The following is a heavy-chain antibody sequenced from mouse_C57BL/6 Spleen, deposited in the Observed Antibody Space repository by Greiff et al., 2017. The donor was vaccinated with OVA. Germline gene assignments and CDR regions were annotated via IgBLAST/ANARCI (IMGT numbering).Heavy chain of an antibody. V-gene: IGHV1-42*01. CDR2: INPSTGGT. D-gene: IGHD2-1*01. CDR3: ARGYGNPFDY. CDR1: GYSFTGYY. J-gene: IGHJ2*01. Sequence: VQLQQSGPELVKPGASVKISCKASGYSFTGYYMNWVKQSPEKSLEWIGEINPSTGGTTYNQKFKAKATLTVDKSSSTAYMQLKSLTSEDSAVYYCARGYGNPFDYWGQGTTLTVSS.